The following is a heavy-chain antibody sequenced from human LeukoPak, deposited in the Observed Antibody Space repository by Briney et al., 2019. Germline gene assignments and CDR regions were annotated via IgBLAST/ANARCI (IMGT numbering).Heavy chain of an antibody. CDR2: ISDNGNKI. CDR3: ARYTSNVVGKRHYFDY. D-gene: IGHD1-26*01. V-gene: IGHV3-11*04. J-gene: IGHJ4*02. Sequence: GGSLRLSCSASGFIFSDFYMNWLRQAPGKGLEWVSYISDNGNKIHYADSVKGRFTISRDNAEKSLYLQMNSLRAEDTAVFYCARYTSNVVGKRHYFDYWGQGTLVTVSS. CDR1: GFIFSDFY.